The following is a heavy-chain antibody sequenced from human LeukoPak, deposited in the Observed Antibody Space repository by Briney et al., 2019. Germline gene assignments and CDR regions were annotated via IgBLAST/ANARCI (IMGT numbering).Heavy chain of an antibody. CDR2: IYSGGST. Sequence: GGSLRLSCAASGFTVSSKYMSWVRQAPGKGLEWVSVIYSGGSTYYADSVKGRFTISRDNSKNTLYLQMNSLRAEDTAVYYCAATAVTFGGVIPLDYWGQGTLVTVSS. V-gene: IGHV3-53*01. D-gene: IGHD3-16*02. CDR1: GFTVSSKY. CDR3: AATAVTFGGVIPLDY. J-gene: IGHJ4*02.